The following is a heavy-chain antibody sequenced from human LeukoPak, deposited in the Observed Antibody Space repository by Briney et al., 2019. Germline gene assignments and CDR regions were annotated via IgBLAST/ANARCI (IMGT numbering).Heavy chain of an antibody. Sequence: SETLSLTCAVYGGSFSGYYWSWIRQPPVKGLEWIGEINHSGSTNYNPSLKSRVTISVDTSKNQFSLKLSSVTAADTAVYYCARGRYTNYVWGSYRLSYWGQGTLVTVSS. J-gene: IGHJ4*02. D-gene: IGHD3-16*02. CDR2: INHSGST. V-gene: IGHV4-34*01. CDR3: ARGRYTNYVWGSYRLSY. CDR1: GGSFSGYY.